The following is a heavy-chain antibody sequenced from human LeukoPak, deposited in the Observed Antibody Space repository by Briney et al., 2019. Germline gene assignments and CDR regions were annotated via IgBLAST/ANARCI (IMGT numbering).Heavy chain of an antibody. Sequence: SETLSLTCTVSGGSVSSGNYYWSWIRQPPGKGLEWIGEINHSGSTNYNPSLKSRVTISVDTSKNQFSLKLSSVTAADTAVYYCARAGYYYGMDVWGQGTTVTVSS. CDR3: ARAGYYYGMDV. CDR2: INHSGST. V-gene: IGHV4-39*07. CDR1: GGSVSSGNYY. J-gene: IGHJ6*02.